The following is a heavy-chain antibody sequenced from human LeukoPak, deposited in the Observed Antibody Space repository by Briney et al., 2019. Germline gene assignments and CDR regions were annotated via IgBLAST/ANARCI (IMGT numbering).Heavy chain of an antibody. V-gene: IGHV4-39*01. Sequence: SEPLSLTCTVSGGSISSSSYYWGWIRQPPGKALEWIGSIYYSGSTYYNPSLKSRVTISVDTSKNQFSLKLISVTAADTAVYYCARRQPTYYYDTPTEDWGQGTLVTVSS. CDR1: GGSISSSSYY. CDR3: ARRQPTYYYDTPTED. D-gene: IGHD3-22*01. J-gene: IGHJ4*02. CDR2: IYYSGST.